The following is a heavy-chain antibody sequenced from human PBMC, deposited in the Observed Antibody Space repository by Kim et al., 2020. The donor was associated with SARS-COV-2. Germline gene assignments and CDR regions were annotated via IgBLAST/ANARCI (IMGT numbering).Heavy chain of an antibody. Sequence: GGSRRLSCAASGFTFSRSWMHWVRQAPGKGLVWVSRINSDGSSTSYADSGKGRFTISRDNAKNTLYLQMNSLRAEDTAVYYCARVGHLGADYWGAQLYYFDYWGQGTLVTVSS. D-gene: IGHD7-27*01. CDR1: GFTFSRSW. CDR3: ARVGHLGADYWGAQLYYFDY. V-gene: IGHV3-74*01. J-gene: IGHJ4*02. CDR2: INSDGSST.